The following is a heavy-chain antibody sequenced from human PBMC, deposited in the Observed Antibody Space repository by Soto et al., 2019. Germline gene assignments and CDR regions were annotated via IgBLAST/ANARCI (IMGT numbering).Heavy chain of an antibody. J-gene: IGHJ4*02. Sequence: SGFTFSDHYMSWIRQAPGKGLEWVSYISSSGDIIYYADSVKGRFTISRDNAKNSLYLQMNSLRAEDTAVYYCARDLGYYDSSGYFDYWGQGTLVTV. CDR2: ISSSGDII. V-gene: IGHV3-11*01. CDR1: GFTFSDHY. CDR3: ARDLGYYDSSGYFDY. D-gene: IGHD3-22*01.